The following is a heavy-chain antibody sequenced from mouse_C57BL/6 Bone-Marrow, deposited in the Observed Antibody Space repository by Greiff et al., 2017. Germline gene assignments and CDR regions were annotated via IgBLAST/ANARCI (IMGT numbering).Heavy chain of an antibody. CDR3: ARDGNWVYAMDY. D-gene: IGHD4-1*01. CDR1: GYSITSGYY. V-gene: IGHV3-6*01. J-gene: IGHJ4*01. CDR2: ISYDGSN. Sequence: EVKLVESGPGLVKPSQSLSLTCSVTGYSITSGYYWNWIRQFPGNKLEWMGYISYDGSNNYNPSLKNRISITRDTSKNQFFLKLNSVTTEDTATYYCARDGNWVYAMDYWGQGTSVTVSS.